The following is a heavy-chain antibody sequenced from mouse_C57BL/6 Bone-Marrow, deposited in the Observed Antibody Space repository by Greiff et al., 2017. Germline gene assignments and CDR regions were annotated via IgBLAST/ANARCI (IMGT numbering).Heavy chain of an antibody. J-gene: IGHJ4*01. CDR1: GYAFSSSW. CDR2: IYPGDGDT. V-gene: IGHV1-82*01. D-gene: IGHD1-1*01. CDR3: ARENYYGSSYDYAMDY. Sequence: QVQLQQSGPELVKPGASVKISCKASGYAFSSSWMNWVKQRPGKGLEWIGRIYPGDGDTNYNGKFKGKATLTADKSSSTAYMQLSSLTSEDSAVYFWARENYYGSSYDYAMDYWGQGTSVTVSA.